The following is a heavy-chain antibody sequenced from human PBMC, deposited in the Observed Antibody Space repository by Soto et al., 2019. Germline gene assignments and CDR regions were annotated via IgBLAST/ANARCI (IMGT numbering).Heavy chain of an antibody. D-gene: IGHD1-1*01. CDR1: GYTFTSYG. CDR2: ISAYNGDT. CDR3: ARDTSTWKSPDYYYYYMDV. J-gene: IGHJ6*03. V-gene: IGHV1-18*01. Sequence: QVQLVQSGVGVKKPGASVKVSCKASGYTFTSYGFSWVRQAPGQGLEWMGWISAYNGDTNYAQKLQGRVTMTADKSTSTANMELRILRSDDTAVYCCARDTSTWKSPDYYYYYMDVWGKGTTVTVSS.